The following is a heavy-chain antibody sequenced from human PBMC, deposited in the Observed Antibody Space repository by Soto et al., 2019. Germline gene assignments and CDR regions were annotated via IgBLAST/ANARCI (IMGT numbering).Heavy chain of an antibody. CDR2: IYSGGST. D-gene: IGHD6-19*01. CDR3: AKVGIAVAGPEG. CDR1: GFTVSSNY. V-gene: IGHV3-53*02. Sequence: EVQLVETGGGLIQPGGSLRLSCAASGFTVSSNYMNWVRQAPGKGLEWVSVIYSGGSTYYADSVKGRFTISRDNSKNTLYLQINSLRAEDTAVYYCAKVGIAVAGPEGWGQGTLVTVSS. J-gene: IGHJ4*02.